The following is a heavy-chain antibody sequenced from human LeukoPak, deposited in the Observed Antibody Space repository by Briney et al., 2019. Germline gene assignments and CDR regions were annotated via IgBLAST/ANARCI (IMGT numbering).Heavy chain of an antibody. Sequence: SVKVSCKASGGTFSSYAISWVRQAPGQGLEWMGRIIPILGIANHAQKFQGRVTITADKSTSTAYMELSSLRSEDTAVYYCASGWELLRGLFDYWGQGTLVTVSS. CDR2: IIPILGIA. D-gene: IGHD1-26*01. CDR1: GGTFSSYA. J-gene: IGHJ4*02. V-gene: IGHV1-69*04. CDR3: ASGWELLRGLFDY.